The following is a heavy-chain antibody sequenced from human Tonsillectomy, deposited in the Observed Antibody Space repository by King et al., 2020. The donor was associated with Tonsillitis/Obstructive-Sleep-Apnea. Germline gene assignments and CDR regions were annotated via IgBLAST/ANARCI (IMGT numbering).Heavy chain of an antibody. D-gene: IGHD1-26*01. CDR3: AKDGVGYYYYYMDV. V-gene: IGHV3-9*01. CDR1: GFTFDDYA. CDR2: ISWNSGSI. J-gene: IGHJ6*03. Sequence: QLVESGGGLVQPGRSLRLSCAASGFTFDDYAMHWVRQAPGKGLEWVSGISWNSGSIGYADSVTGRFTISRDNAKNSLYLQMNSLRAEDTALYYCAKDGVGYYYYYMDVWGKGTTVTVSS.